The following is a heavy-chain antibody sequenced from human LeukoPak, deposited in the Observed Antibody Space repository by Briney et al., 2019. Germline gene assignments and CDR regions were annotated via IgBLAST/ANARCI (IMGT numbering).Heavy chain of an antibody. CDR2: IMTASEGGRI. Sequence: GGSLRLSCAGSGLSLGIAWMSCGRDAPGKGLEWVGRIMTASEGGRIDYGAFVKGRFTISRDDSKAMLYLQMSGLQSDDTGIYYCTTGLGRTNDDYWGPGTLVTVSS. V-gene: IGHV3-15*01. CDR3: TTGLGRTNDDY. D-gene: IGHD2-2*01. CDR1: GLSLGIAW. J-gene: IGHJ4*02.